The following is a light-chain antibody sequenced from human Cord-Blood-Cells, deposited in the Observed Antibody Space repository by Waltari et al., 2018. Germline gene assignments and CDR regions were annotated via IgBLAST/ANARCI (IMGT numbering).Light chain of an antibody. V-gene: IGKV1-5*03. CDR3: QQYNGYSYT. CDR1: QSISSW. Sequence: DIQMTQSTSTLSASVGDRVTITCRASQSISSWLAWYQQKPGKAPKLLIYKASSLESGVPSRFSGSGSGTEFTLTISSLQPDDFATYYCQQYNGYSYTFGQGTKLEIK. J-gene: IGKJ2*01. CDR2: KAS.